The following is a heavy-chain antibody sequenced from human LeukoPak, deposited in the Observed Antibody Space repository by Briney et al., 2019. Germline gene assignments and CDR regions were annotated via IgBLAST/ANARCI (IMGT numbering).Heavy chain of an antibody. D-gene: IGHD4-17*01. CDR2: IYYSGST. V-gene: IGHV4-30-4*01. J-gene: IGHJ4*02. Sequence: SETLSLTCTVSGGSISSGDYYWSWIRQPPGKGLEWIGYIYYSGSTYYNPSLKSRVTISVDTSKNQFSLKLSSVTAADTAVYYCARVGGTPATVTTIDYWGQGTLVTVSS. CDR1: GGSISSGDYY. CDR3: ARVGGTPATVTTIDY.